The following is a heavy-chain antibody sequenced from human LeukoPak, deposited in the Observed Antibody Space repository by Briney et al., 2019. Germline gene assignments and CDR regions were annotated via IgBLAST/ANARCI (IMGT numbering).Heavy chain of an antibody. CDR3: TRGGRHIVVVTAIVGFDY. Sequence: GRSLRLSCTASGFTFGDYAMSWVRQAPGKGLEWVGFIRSKAYGGTTEYAASVKGRFTISRDDSKSIAYLQMSSLKTEDTAVYYCTRGGRHIVVVTAIVGFDYWGQGTLVTVSS. CDR1: GFTFGDYA. CDR2: IRSKAYGGTT. D-gene: IGHD2-21*02. V-gene: IGHV3-49*04. J-gene: IGHJ4*02.